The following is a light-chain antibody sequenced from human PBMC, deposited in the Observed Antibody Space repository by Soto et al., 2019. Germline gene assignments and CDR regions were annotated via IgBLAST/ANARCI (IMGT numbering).Light chain of an antibody. Sequence: DIQMTQSHSTLSASVGDRVTITCRASQSIGDSLAWYQQKPGKAPKLLIYAASSLQSGVPSRFSGSGSGTEFTLTISRLQPDDFATYFCHSRAFGQGTRLEIK. J-gene: IGKJ5*01. V-gene: IGKV1-5*01. CDR1: QSIGDS. CDR3: HSRA. CDR2: AAS.